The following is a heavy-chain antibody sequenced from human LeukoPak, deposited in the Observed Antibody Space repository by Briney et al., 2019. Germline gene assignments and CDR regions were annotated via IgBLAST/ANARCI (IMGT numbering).Heavy chain of an antibody. V-gene: IGHV5-51*01. CDR1: GYSFTTYW. CDR2: IYPGDSDT. CDR3: ARGGSGWYHWFDP. Sequence: GESLKISCKGSGYSFTTYWIAWVRQMPGKGLEWMGIIYPGDSDTRYSPSFQGQVTISADTSISTACLQWSSLKASDTAMYYCARGGSGWYHWFDPWGQGTLVTVSS. J-gene: IGHJ5*02. D-gene: IGHD6-19*01.